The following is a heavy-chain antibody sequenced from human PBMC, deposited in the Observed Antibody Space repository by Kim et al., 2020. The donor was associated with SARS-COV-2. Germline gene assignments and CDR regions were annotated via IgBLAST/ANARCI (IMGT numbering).Heavy chain of an antibody. V-gene: IGHV3-48*02. J-gene: IGHJ4*02. CDR2: SSI. Sequence: SSIYYADSVKGRFTISRDNAKNSLYLQMNSLRDEDTAVYYCARERSGTDYWGQGTLVTVSS. CDR3: ARERSGTDY. D-gene: IGHD1-1*01.